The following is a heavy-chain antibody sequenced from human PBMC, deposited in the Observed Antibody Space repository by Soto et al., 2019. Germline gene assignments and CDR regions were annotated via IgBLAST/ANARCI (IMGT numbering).Heavy chain of an antibody. CDR3: AREVVGNTWPGIFDS. CDR1: GDSIGPYY. V-gene: IGHV4-4*08. Sequence: SETLSLTCTVSGDSIGPYYWTWIRQTPRKELQWIGYVYTSGSTKYNSSLKSRVTISLDASNSQFSLTMSSVTAADTGVYYCAREVVGNTWPGIFDSWGRGTLVTVSS. J-gene: IGHJ4*02. CDR2: VYTSGST.